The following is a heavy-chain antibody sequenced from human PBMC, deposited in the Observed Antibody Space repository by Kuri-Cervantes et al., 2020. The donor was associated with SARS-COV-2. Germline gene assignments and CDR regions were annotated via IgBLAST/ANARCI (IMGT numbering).Heavy chain of an antibody. J-gene: IGHJ4*02. V-gene: IGHV3-33*01. CDR2: IWYDGSNK. D-gene: IGHD3-22*01. Sequence: GESLRLSCAASGFTFSSYGMHWVRQAPGKGLEWVAVIWYDGSNKYYADSVKGRFTISRDNSKNTLYLQMNSLRAEDTAVYYCARDLLHYDSSGYYYYPGWGQGTLVTVSS. CDR1: GFTFSSYG. CDR3: ARDLLHYDSSGYYYYPG.